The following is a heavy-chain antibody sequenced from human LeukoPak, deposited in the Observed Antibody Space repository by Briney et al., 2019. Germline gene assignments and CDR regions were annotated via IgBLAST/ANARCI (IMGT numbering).Heavy chain of an antibody. Sequence: ASVKVSCKASGYTFTDYYMHWVRQAPGQGLEWMGWINPNSGDTNRAQKFQGRVTMTRGMSINTAYMELSRLRSDDTAIYYCARDDGLDYWGQGTLVTVSS. J-gene: IGHJ4*02. CDR3: ARDDGLDY. CDR2: INPNSGDT. V-gene: IGHV1-2*02. CDR1: GYTFTDYY. D-gene: IGHD3-16*01.